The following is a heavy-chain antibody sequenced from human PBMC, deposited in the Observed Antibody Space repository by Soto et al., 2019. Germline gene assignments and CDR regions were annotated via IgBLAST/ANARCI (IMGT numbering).Heavy chain of an antibody. CDR2: IYYTWST. CDR3: ARKNDYMLDF. J-gene: IGHJ4*02. Sequence: PSDTLSLTFMVSRGSITSYYCIWIRQPPGKGLEFLGYIYYTWSTNYNPSLKSRITTSVDTSKNQFSLSLSSVTAADTAVYYCARKNDYMLDFWGQGTLVTVSS. D-gene: IGHD1-1*01. V-gene: IGHV4-59*07. CDR1: RGSITSYY.